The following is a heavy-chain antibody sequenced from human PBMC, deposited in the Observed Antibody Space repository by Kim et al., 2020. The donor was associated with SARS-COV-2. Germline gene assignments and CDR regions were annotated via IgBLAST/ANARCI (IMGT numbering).Heavy chain of an antibody. V-gene: IGHV3-74*01. CDR1: GFTFSSYW. CDR3: ARGGAVVKSIDP. D-gene: IGHD3-22*01. J-gene: IGHJ5*02. Sequence: GGSLRLSCAASGFTFSSYWMHWVHQAPGKGLVWVSRINSDGSSTSYADSVKGRFTISRDNAKNTLYLQMNSLRAEDTAVYYCARGGAVVKSIDPWGQGTLVTVSS. CDR2: INSDGSST.